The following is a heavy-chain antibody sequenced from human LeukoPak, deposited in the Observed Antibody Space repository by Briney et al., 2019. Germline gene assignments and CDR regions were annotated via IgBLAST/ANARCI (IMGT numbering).Heavy chain of an antibody. Sequence: GGSLRLSCAASGFTFSSHAMNWVRQAPGKGLEWVAVISYDGSNKYYADSVKGRFTISRDNSKNTLYLQMNSLRAEDTAVYYCAKEGNYGFDYWGQGTLVTVSS. J-gene: IGHJ4*02. CDR1: GFTFSSHA. V-gene: IGHV3-30*04. CDR3: AKEGNYGFDY. D-gene: IGHD3-10*01. CDR2: ISYDGSNK.